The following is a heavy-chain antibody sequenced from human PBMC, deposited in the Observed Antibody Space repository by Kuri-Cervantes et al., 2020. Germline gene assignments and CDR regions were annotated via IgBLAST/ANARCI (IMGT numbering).Heavy chain of an antibody. CDR3: ARVRMTDYNFWSGGYWYFDL. CDR1: GFTFSDYY. D-gene: IGHD3-3*01. CDR2: ISSSGSTI. Sequence: GESLKISCAASGFTFSDYYMSWIRQAPGKGLEWVSYISSSGSTIDYADSVKGRFTISRDNAKNSLYLQMNSLRAEDTAVYYCARVRMTDYNFWSGGYWYFDLWGRGTLVTVSS. V-gene: IGHV3-11*04. J-gene: IGHJ2*01.